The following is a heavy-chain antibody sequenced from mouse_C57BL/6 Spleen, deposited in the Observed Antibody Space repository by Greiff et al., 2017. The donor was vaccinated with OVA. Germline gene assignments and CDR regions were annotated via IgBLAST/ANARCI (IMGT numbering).Heavy chain of an antibody. CDR3: AGGQLRLRNAMDY. J-gene: IGHJ4*01. Sequence: VQLQQSGAELVKPGASVKISCKASGYAFSSYWMNWVKQRPGKGLEWIGQIYPGDGDTNYNGKFKGKATLTADKSSSTAYMQLSSLTSEDSAVYFCAGGQLRLRNAMDYWGQGTSVTVSS. CDR1: GYAFSSYW. D-gene: IGHD3-2*02. V-gene: IGHV1-80*01. CDR2: IYPGDGDT.